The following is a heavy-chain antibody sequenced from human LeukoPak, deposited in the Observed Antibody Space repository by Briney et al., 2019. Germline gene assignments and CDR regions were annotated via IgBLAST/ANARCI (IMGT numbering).Heavy chain of an antibody. CDR1: GYTFNGYY. CDR3: AVLSYDSSGYYYPFDY. D-gene: IGHD3-22*01. J-gene: IGHJ4*02. V-gene: IGHV7-4-1*02. CDR2: MNTNTGNP. Sequence: VASVKVSCKASGYTFNGYYIHWVRQAPGQGLEWMGWMNTNTGNPTYAQGFTGRFVFSLGTSVSTAYLQISSLKTEDTAVYYCAVLSYDSSGYYYPFDYWGQGTLVTVSS.